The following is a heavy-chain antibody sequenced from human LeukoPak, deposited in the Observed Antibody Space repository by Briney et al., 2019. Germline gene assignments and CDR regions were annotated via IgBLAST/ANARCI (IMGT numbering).Heavy chain of an antibody. D-gene: IGHD3-22*01. V-gene: IGHV3-23*01. Sequence: GGSLRLSCTASGFSISGYAMNWVRQAPGKGLEWVSLISGSGGNTHYADSVKGRFAISRDISRNTLYLQMNSLRAEDTAVYYCARDKSSGYYYFDYWGQGTLVTVSS. CDR2: ISGSGGNT. CDR1: GFSISGYA. CDR3: ARDKSSGYYYFDY. J-gene: IGHJ4*02.